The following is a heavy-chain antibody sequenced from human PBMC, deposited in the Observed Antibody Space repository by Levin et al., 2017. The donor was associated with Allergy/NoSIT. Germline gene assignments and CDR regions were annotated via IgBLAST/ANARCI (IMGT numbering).Heavy chain of an antibody. V-gene: IGHV4-34*01. CDR3: ARPVSRGGFCSSTSCSNYFGP. Sequence: SETLSLTCAVSGGSFSGYFWTWIRQPPGKGLEWIGEINHRGGASYNPSLKSRVSISIDTSKNQFSLTLSSVTAADTALYYCARPVSRGGFCSSTSCSNYFGPWGQGTLVTVSS. CDR1: GGSFSGYF. CDR2: INHRGGA. D-gene: IGHD2-2*01. J-gene: IGHJ5*02.